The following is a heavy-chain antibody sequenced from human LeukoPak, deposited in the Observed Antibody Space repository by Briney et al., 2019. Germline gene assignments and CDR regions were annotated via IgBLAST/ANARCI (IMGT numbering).Heavy chain of an antibody. CDR3: SLWREDLTGSYPLDF. D-gene: IGHD3-10*01. Sequence: GRSLRLSCSGSGFSFGDFALSWVRQAPGKGLEWIGLIRSQSYGEMTYYAASVKGRFSLSRDNSKSIAYLRMSSLKTEDTAVYYCSLWREDLTGSYPLDFWGQGTLVSVSS. J-gene: IGHJ4*02. CDR1: GFSFGDFA. V-gene: IGHV3-49*04. CDR2: IRSQSYGEMT.